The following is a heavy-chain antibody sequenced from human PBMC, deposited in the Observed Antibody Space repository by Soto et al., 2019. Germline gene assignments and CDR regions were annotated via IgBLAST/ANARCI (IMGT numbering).Heavy chain of an antibody. CDR2: ITWNSRVL. D-gene: IGHD3-3*01. J-gene: IGHJ4*02. CDR3: AKGRYDFWSPYYFDS. CDR1: GLNFDDFA. Sequence: LRLSCVGTGLNFDDFAMHWVRQAPGKGLEWVSGITWNSRVLAYADSVKGRFTISRDNARNSLYLQMDSLRDEDTALYYCAKGRYDFWSPYYFDSWGQGTLVTVSS. V-gene: IGHV3-9*01.